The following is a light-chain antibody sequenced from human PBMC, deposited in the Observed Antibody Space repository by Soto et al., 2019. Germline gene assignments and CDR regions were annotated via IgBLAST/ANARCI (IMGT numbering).Light chain of an antibody. CDR3: KPYRSSPVT. Sequence: EIVLTQSPGTLSLSPGERATLSCRASQGIRSNYLTWYQEKPGEAAWFLIYGAFIRATGIPDRFSGSGSGTDFTLTISRLAPEDFAVYYCKPYRSSPVTFGQGTKV. V-gene: IGKV3-20*01. CDR2: GAF. J-gene: IGKJ1*01. CDR1: QGIRSNY.